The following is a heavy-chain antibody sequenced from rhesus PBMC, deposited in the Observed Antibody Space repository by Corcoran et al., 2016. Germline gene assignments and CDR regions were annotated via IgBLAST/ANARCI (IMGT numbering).Heavy chain of an antibody. Sequence: QVKLQQWGEGLVKPSETLSLTCAVYGGSISGYYYWSWIRQPPGKGLEGIGYIYGKNARTNYNPSLKNRVTISKDTSKIQFSLKLSSVTAADTAVYYCARRGYSSGWSAFDFWGQGLRVTVSS. CDR3: ARRGYSSGWSAFDF. CDR1: GGSISGYYY. J-gene: IGHJ3*01. CDR2: IYGKNART. V-gene: IGHV4-73*01. D-gene: IGHD6S26*01.